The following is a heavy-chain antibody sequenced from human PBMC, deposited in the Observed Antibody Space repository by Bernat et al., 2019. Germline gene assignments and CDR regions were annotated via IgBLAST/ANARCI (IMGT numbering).Heavy chain of an antibody. CDR1: GGSFSDYY. V-gene: IGHV4-34*01. Sequence: QVQLQQWGAGLLKPSETLSLTCAVYGGSFSDYYWSWIRQPPGKGLEWIGEINHGGSTNYNPSLKSRVTISVDTSKNQFSPKLSSVTAADTAVYYCARVMSAGITIFGVARGAWFDPWGQGTLVTVSS. D-gene: IGHD3-3*01. CDR3: ARVMSAGITIFGVARGAWFDP. CDR2: INHGGST. J-gene: IGHJ5*02.